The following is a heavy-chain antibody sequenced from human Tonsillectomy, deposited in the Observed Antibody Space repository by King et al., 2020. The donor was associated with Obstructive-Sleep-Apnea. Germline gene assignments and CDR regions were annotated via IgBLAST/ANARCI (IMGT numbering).Heavy chain of an antibody. CDR1: GFTFSSYA. CDR2: ISYDGSNK. CDR3: ARDLGCSGGSCYFTHPYYYGMDV. Sequence: VQLVESGGGVVQPGRSLRLSCAASGFTFSSYAMHWVRQAPGKGLEWVAVISYDGSNKYYADSVKGRFTISRDNSKNTLYLQMNSLRAEDTAVYYCARDLGCSGGSCYFTHPYYYGMDVWGQGTTVTVSS. J-gene: IGHJ6*02. D-gene: IGHD2-15*01. V-gene: IGHV3-30*04.